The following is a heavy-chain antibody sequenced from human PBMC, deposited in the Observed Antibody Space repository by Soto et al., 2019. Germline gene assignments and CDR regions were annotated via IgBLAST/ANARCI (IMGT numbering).Heavy chain of an antibody. CDR2: ISVSGGST. V-gene: IGHV3-23*01. J-gene: IGHJ4*02. CDR3: AKHDTPYSSSSYHDY. D-gene: IGHD6-6*01. Sequence: EVQLLESGGGLVQPGGSLRLSCAASGFTFSSYAMSWVRQAPGKGLEWVSAISVSGGSTYYADSVKGRFTISRDNSKNTLYLQMNSLRAEDTAVYYCAKHDTPYSSSSYHDYWGQGTLVTVSS. CDR1: GFTFSSYA.